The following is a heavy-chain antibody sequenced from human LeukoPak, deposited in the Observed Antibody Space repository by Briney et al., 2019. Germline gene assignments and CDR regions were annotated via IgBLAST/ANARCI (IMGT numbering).Heavy chain of an antibody. D-gene: IGHD2-2*01. CDR2: ISVSGGST. J-gene: IGHJ4*02. Sequence: GGSLRLSCAASGFTFSSYAMSWVRQAPGKGLEWVSAISVSGGSTYYADSVKGRFTISRDNSKNTLYLQMNSLRAEDTAVYYCAKECSSTTAEGSGYFDYWGQGTLVTVSS. V-gene: IGHV3-23*01. CDR1: GFTFSSYA. CDR3: AKECSSTTAEGSGYFDY.